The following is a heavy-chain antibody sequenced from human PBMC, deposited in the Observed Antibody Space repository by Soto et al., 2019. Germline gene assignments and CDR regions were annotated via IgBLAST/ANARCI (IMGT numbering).Heavy chain of an antibody. CDR3: ARTIGWGWFDP. CDR2: IYNSGTT. Sequence: SETLSLTCTVSGGSISSYYWSWIRQPPGKGLEWIGYIYNSGTTNYNPSLKSRVTISGDTSKNQFSLKLSSVTAADTAVYYCARTIGWGWFDPWAQGTLVTVSS. D-gene: IGHD3-16*01. CDR1: GGSISSYY. J-gene: IGHJ5*02. V-gene: IGHV4-59*12.